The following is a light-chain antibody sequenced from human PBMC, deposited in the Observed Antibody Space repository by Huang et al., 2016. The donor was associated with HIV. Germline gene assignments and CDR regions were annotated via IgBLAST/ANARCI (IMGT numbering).Light chain of an antibody. CDR2: EAS. CDR1: QSVSSY. Sequence: PGERATPSCRASQSVSSYLAWYKQKPGQAPRLLIYEASNRATGIPARFSGSGSGTDFTLTISSLEPEDFAVYYCQQRSNWPPGLTFGGGTKVEIK. CDR3: QQRSNWPPGLT. V-gene: IGKV3-11*01. J-gene: IGKJ4*01.